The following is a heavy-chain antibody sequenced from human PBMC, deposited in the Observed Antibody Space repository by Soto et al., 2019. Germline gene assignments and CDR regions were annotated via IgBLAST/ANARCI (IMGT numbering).Heavy chain of an antibody. D-gene: IGHD5-12*01. CDR3: ARDQAEIVAAPIDGNALSNWFDP. CDR1: GFTFSTYG. Sequence: GGSLRLSCAASGFTFSTYGIHWVRQATDNGLEWVAAIFYDGSRKFYTDSVKGRFTISRDNSKNTVYLQMNGLRAEDTAVYYCARDQAEIVAAPIDGNALSNWFDPWGHGTLVTVSS. J-gene: IGHJ5*02. V-gene: IGHV3-33*01. CDR2: IFYDGSRK.